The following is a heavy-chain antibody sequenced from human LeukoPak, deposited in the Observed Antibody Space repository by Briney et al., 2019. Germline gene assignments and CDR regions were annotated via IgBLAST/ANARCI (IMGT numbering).Heavy chain of an antibody. CDR2: IIPIFGTA. V-gene: IGHV1-69*05. D-gene: IGHD3-22*01. Sequence: SVKVSCKASGGTFSSYAISWVRQAPGQGLEWMGGIIPIFGTANYAQKFQGRVTITTDESTSTAYMDLSSLRSEDTAVYYCARGGDYYDSSGYHYAATHWGQGTLVTVSS. CDR1: GGTFSSYA. CDR3: ARGGDYYDSSGYHYAATH. J-gene: IGHJ4*02.